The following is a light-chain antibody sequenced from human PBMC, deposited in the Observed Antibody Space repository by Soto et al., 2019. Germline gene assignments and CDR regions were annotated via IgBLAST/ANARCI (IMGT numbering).Light chain of an antibody. CDR1: SSNIGVGYD. CDR3: QSFDSSLSVMI. Sequence: QSVLTQPPSVSGAPGQRVTISCTGSSSNIGVGYDVNWYQQVPGTAPKLLIYGNTNRASGVPDRFFGSKSGTSGSLVITGLQADDEADYYCQSFDSSLSVMIFGGGTKLTVL. CDR2: GNT. V-gene: IGLV1-40*01. J-gene: IGLJ2*01.